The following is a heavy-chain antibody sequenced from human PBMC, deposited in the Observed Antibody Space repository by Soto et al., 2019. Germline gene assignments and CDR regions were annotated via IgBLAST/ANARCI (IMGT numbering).Heavy chain of an antibody. V-gene: IGHV1-69*08. CDR1: GGTFSSYT. CDR2: IIPILGIA. J-gene: IGHJ6*02. D-gene: IGHD2-15*01. CDR3: ARDAWGYCSGGSCYRSGMDV. Sequence: QVQLVQSGAEVKKPGSSVKVSCKASGGTFSSYTISWVRQAPGQGLEWMGRIIPILGIANYAQKFQGRVTMTADKSTSTAYMELSSLRSEDTAVYYCARDAWGYCSGGSCYRSGMDVWGQGTTVTVS.